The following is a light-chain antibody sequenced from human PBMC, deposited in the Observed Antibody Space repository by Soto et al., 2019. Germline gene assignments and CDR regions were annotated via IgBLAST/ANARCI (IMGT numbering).Light chain of an antibody. Sequence: QSALTQPASVSGSPGEWITISCTGTSSDVGGYNYVSWYQQHPGKDPKLMIYEVSNRPSGVSNRFSGSKSGNTASLTISGVQHDDEAEYSWSSYTSSSTRCVFGAGTKVTV. J-gene: IGLJ1*01. CDR2: EVS. CDR3: SSYTSSSTRCV. V-gene: IGLV2-14*01. CDR1: SSDVGGYNY.